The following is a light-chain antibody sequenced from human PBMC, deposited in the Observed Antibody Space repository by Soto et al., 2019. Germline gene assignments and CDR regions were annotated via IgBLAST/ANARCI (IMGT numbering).Light chain of an antibody. J-gene: IGLJ1*01. CDR2: EVN. V-gene: IGLV2-8*01. CDR1: SSDVGGYNY. Sequence: QSALTQPPSASGSPGQSVTISCTGTSSDVGGYNYVSWYQQYPGKVPKLMVYEVNKRPSGVPDRLSGSKSGNTASLTVSGLHAEDEADYYCTSYAGGNNVFGTGTKVTVL. CDR3: TSYAGGNNV.